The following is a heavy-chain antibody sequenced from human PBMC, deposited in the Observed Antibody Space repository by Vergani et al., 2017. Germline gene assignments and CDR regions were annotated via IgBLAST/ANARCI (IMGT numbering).Heavy chain of an antibody. CDR3: ARASSSPGRAYYYYYYMDV. CDR1: GGSFSGYY. V-gene: IGHV4-34*01. J-gene: IGHJ6*03. D-gene: IGHD6-6*01. CDR2: INHSGST. Sequence: QVQLQQWGAGLLKPSETLSLTCAVYGGSFSGYYWSWIRQPPGKGLEWIGEINHSGSTNYNPSLKSRVTISVDTSKNQFSLKLSSVTAADTAVYYCARASSSPGRAYYYYYYMDVWGKGTTVTVSS.